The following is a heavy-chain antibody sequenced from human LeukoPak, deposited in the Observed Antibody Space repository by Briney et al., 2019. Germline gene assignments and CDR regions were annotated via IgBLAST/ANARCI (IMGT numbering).Heavy chain of an antibody. CDR3: TSIWPRFSRYYGMDV. D-gene: IGHD2-21*01. J-gene: IGHJ6*02. Sequence: GGSLRLSCAASGFTFSNAWMRWVRQAPGKGLEWVGRIKSKTDGGTTDYAAPVKGRFTISRDDSKNTLYLQMNSLKTEDTAVYYCTSIWPRFSRYYGMDVWGQGTTVTVSS. CDR1: GFTFSNAW. V-gene: IGHV3-15*01. CDR2: IKSKTDGGTT.